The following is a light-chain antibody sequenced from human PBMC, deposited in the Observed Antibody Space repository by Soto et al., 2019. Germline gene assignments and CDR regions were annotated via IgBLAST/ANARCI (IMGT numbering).Light chain of an antibody. V-gene: IGKV1-5*01. CDR1: QSISNW. J-gene: IGKJ1*01. CDR2: DAS. CDR3: QQYNSYPGT. Sequence: DIQMTQSPSTLSASVGDRVTITCRASQSISNWLPWYQQKPGKAPNLLIYDASNLESVVPSRFSGSGSGTKFTLTISSLQPDDFATYYCQQYNSYPGTFGQGTKVEIK.